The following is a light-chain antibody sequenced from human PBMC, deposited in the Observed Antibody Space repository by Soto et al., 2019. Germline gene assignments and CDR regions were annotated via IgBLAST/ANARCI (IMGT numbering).Light chain of an antibody. CDR3: QSYDSSLNGWV. V-gene: IGLV1-40*01. J-gene: IGLJ3*02. Sequence: QSVLTQPPSVSGAPGQRGTISCTGSSSNIGAGYDVHWYQQLPGTAPKLLIYGNNNRPSGVPDRFSGSKSGTSASLAITGLQAEDEADYYCQSYDSSLNGWVFGGGTKLTVL. CDR1: SSNIGAGYD. CDR2: GNN.